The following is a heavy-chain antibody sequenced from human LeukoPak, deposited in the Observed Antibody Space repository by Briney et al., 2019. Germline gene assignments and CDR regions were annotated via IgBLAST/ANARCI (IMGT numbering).Heavy chain of an antibody. V-gene: IGHV4-34*01. J-gene: IGHJ5*02. CDR3: ARGHYGDSGWFDP. D-gene: IGHD4-17*01. Sequence: PSETLSLTCAVYGGSFSGYYWSWIRQPPGKGLEWIGYIYHTGATYYNPSLKGRLTISLDTSKNQFSVKLSSVTAADTAVYYCARGHYGDSGWFDPWGQGTLVTVSS. CDR1: GGSFSGYY. CDR2: IYHTGAT.